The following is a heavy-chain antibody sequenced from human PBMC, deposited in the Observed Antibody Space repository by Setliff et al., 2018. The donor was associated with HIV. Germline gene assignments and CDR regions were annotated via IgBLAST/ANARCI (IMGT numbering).Heavy chain of an antibody. V-gene: IGHV4-34*01. Sequence: SETLSLTCAVYGGSFSDNYWSWIRQSPGKGLEWIGEINHSGRTKYSPSLRSRVSISVDTSKTQFSLKLSSVTAADTAVYYCATSIAAADTFYYYYYMDVWGKGTTVTVSS. J-gene: IGHJ6*03. CDR1: GGSFSDNY. D-gene: IGHD6-13*01. CDR3: ATSIAAADTFYYYYYMDV. CDR2: INHSGRT.